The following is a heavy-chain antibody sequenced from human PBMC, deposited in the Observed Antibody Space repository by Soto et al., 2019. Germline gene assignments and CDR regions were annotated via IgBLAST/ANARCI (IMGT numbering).Heavy chain of an antibody. V-gene: IGHV3-13*01. CDR2: IGTAGDT. Sequence: GGSLRLACAASGLTFSSYDMHWVRQATGKGLEWVSAIGTAGDTYYPGSVKGRFTISRENAKNSLYLQMNSLRAGDTAVYYCARGGSGAFDIWGQGTMVTVSS. CDR3: ARGGSGAFDI. J-gene: IGHJ3*02. D-gene: IGHD3-10*01. CDR1: GLTFSSYD.